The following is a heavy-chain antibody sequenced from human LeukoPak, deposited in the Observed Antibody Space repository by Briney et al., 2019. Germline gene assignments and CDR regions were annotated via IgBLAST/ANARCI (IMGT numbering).Heavy chain of an antibody. V-gene: IGHV3-23*01. CDR2: ISGSGGST. D-gene: IGHD1-26*01. CDR3: AKAGEVGATYYFDY. Sequence: GGSLRLSXAASGFTFSSYGMSWVCQAPGKGLEWVSTISGSGGSTYYADSVKGRFTISRDNSKNTLYLQMNSLRAEDTAVYYCAKAGEVGATYYFDYWGQGTLVTVSS. CDR1: GFTFSSYG. J-gene: IGHJ4*02.